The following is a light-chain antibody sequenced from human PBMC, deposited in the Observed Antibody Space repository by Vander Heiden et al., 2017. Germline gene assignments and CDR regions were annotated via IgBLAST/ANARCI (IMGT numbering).Light chain of an antibody. CDR1: KNISHW. CDR3: QQYYSYWT. Sequence: DIQMTQSPSTLSASVGDRITITCRASKNISHWLAWFHQRRGKAPKLLIYKASSIESGVPSRFSGSGSGTEFTLTISSLQPDDCATYYCQQYYSYWTFGQGTKVEIK. CDR2: KAS. V-gene: IGKV1-5*03. J-gene: IGKJ1*01.